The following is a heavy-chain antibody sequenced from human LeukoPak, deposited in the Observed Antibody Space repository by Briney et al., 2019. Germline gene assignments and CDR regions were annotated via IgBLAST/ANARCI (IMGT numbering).Heavy chain of an antibody. CDR3: ARDTRIEWLRFLDY. J-gene: IGHJ4*02. D-gene: IGHD5-12*01. CDR1: GGSISSSNW. CDR2: IYHSGNT. Sequence: PSGTLSLTCAVSGGSISSSNWWSWIRQFPGKGLEWIGYIYHSGNTYYNPSLESRVTISVDTSENRFSLKLNSVTAADTAIYYCARDTRIEWLRFLDYWGQGILVTVSS. V-gene: IGHV4-4*02.